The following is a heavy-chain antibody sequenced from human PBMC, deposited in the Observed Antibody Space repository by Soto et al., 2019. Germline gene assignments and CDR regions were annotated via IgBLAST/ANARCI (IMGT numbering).Heavy chain of an antibody. CDR1: GYSFTSYW. CDR3: AXLXAAAGDNDLTFDY. D-gene: IGHD6-13*01. CDR2: IDPSDSYT. J-gene: IGHJ4*02. Sequence: EVQLVQSGAEVKKPGESLRISCKGSGYSFTSYWISXXXXXXXXXXXXXGRIDPSDSYTNYSPSFQGHVTISADKSIXXXXXXXXXLXXXXXXXXXXAXLXAAAGDNDLTFDYWGQGTLVTVSS. V-gene: IGHV5-10-1*01.